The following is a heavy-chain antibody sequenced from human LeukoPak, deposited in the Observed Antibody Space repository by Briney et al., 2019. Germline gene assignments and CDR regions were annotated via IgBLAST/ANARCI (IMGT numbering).Heavy chain of an antibody. CDR3: ARDLQAAAGTSGFDY. Sequence: PGRSLRLSCAASGFTFSSYAMHWVRQAPGKGLEWVAVISYDGSNKYCADSVKGRFTISRDNSKNTLYLQMNSLRAEDTAVYYCARDLQAAAGTSGFDYWGQGTPVTVSS. V-gene: IGHV3-30*04. CDR2: ISYDGSNK. J-gene: IGHJ4*02. D-gene: IGHD6-13*01. CDR1: GFTFSSYA.